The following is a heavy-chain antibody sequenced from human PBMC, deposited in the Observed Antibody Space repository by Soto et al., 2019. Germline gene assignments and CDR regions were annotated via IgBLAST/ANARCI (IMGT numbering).Heavy chain of an antibody. CDR2: IYPGDSDT. CDR1: GYSFTSYW. V-gene: IGHV5-51*01. J-gene: IGHJ3*02. CDR3: ARPSIAAAVDAFDI. D-gene: IGHD6-13*01. Sequence: GESLKISCEGSGYSFTSYWIGWVRQMPGKGLEWMGIIYPGDSDTRYSPSFQGQATISADKSISTAYLQWSSLKASDTAMYYCARPSIAAAVDAFDIWGQGTMVTVSS.